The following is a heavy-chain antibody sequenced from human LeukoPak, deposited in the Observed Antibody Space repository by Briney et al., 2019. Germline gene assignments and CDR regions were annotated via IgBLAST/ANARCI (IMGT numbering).Heavy chain of an antibody. CDR2: ISYDGSNK. D-gene: IGHD3-22*01. CDR3: ARLPYDSSGYFQH. CDR1: GFTFSSYA. V-gene: IGHV3-30*04. J-gene: IGHJ1*01. Sequence: GGSLRLSCAASGFTFSSYAMHWVRQAPGMGLEWVAVISYDGSNKYYADSVKGRFTISRDNSKNTLYLQMNSLRAEDTAVYYCARLPYDSSGYFQHWGQGTLVTVSS.